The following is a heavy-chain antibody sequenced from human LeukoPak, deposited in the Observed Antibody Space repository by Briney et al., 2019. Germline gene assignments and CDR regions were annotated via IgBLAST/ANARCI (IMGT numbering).Heavy chain of an antibody. V-gene: IGHV4-38-2*02. CDR3: ARQRFLEWLLSSREHNWFDP. CDR2: IYHSGST. D-gene: IGHD3-3*01. Sequence: SETLSLTCTVSGGSMRTYYWGWIRQPPGKGLEWIGSIYHSGSTYYNPSLKSRVTISVDTSKNQFSLKLASVTAADTAVYYLARQRFLEWLLSSREHNWFDPWGQGTLVTVS. CDR1: GGSMRTYY. J-gene: IGHJ5*02.